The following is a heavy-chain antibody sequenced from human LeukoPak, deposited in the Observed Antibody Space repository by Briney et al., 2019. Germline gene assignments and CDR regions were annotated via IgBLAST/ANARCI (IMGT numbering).Heavy chain of an antibody. D-gene: IGHD3-16*02. V-gene: IGHV4-39*07. CDR2: IYYSGST. J-gene: IGHJ3*02. Sequence: PSETLSLTCTVSGGSISSSSYYWGWIRQPPGKGLEWIGSIYYSGSTYYNPSLKSRVTISVDTSKNQFSLKLSSVTAADTAVYYCAKSNSYGLVDIWGQGTMVTVSS. CDR1: GGSISSSSYY. CDR3: AKSNSYGLVDI.